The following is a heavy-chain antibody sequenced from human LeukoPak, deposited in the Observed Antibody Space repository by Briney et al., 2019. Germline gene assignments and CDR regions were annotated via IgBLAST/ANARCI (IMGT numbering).Heavy chain of an antibody. CDR2: IIPIFGTA. J-gene: IGHJ5*02. D-gene: IGHD3-3*01. Sequence: SVTVSCKASGGTFSSYAISWVRQAPGQGLEWMGSIIPIFGTANYAQKFQGRVTITADKSTSTAYMELSSLRSEDTAVYYCARTNSITIFGVVTRLNGWFDPWGQGTLVTVSS. CDR3: ARTNSITIFGVVTRLNGWFDP. V-gene: IGHV1-69*06. CDR1: GGTFSSYA.